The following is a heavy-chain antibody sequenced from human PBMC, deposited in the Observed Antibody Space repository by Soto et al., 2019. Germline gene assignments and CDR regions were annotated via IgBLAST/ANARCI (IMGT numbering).Heavy chain of an antibody. CDR2: IKQDGSEK. D-gene: IGHD1-26*01. J-gene: IGHJ3*02. CDR1: GFTFSSYW. V-gene: IGHV3-7*03. Sequence: GGSLRLSCAASGFTFSSYWMSWVRQAPGKGLEWVANIKQDGSEKYYVDSVKGRFTISRDNAKNSLYLQMNSLRAEDTAVYYCARDSGDVVGASTFDIWGQGTMVTVSS. CDR3: ARDSGDVVGASTFDI.